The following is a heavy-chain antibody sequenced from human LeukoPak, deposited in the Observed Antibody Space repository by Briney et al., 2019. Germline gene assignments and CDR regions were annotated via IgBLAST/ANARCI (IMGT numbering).Heavy chain of an antibody. CDR3: ARDYGDIPPDWYYDL. J-gene: IGHJ2*01. V-gene: IGHV4-59*01. D-gene: IGHD4-17*01. CDR1: GGSISSSY. Sequence: SETLSLTCTVSGGSISSSYWSWIRQPPGKGLEWIGYIYYTGSATYSPSLKSRVTISVDTSKNQFSLKLRSVTAADTAVYYCARDYGDIPPDWYYDLWGRGTRVTVSS. CDR2: IYYTGSA.